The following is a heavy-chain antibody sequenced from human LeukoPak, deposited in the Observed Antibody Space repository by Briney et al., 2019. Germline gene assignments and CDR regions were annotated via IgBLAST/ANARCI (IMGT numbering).Heavy chain of an antibody. D-gene: IGHD2-2*01. CDR3: ARGFVVVPAAVDY. CDR2: IRYDGSNK. CDR1: GFTFSSYA. Sequence: AGGSLRLSCAASGFTFSSYAMHWVRQAPGKGLEWVTFIRYDGSNKYYADSVKGRFTISRDNSKNTLYLQMNSLRAEDAAVYYCARGFVVVPAAVDYWGQGTLVTVSS. J-gene: IGHJ4*02. V-gene: IGHV3-30*02.